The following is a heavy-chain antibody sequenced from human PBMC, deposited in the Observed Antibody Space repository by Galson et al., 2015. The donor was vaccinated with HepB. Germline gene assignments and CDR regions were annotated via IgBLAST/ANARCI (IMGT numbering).Heavy chain of an antibody. D-gene: IGHD1-1*01. Sequence: SLRLSCAASGFTFSNYAMNWVRQTPGKGLEWVSGTSGTGLSTYYADSVKGRFTVSRDNSKNMMYLQMSSLRPEDTTVYYCANRDNQNYIMDVWGQGTTVTVSS. V-gene: IGHV3-23*01. J-gene: IGHJ6*02. CDR1: GFTFSNYA. CDR3: ANRDNQNYIMDV. CDR2: TSGTGLST.